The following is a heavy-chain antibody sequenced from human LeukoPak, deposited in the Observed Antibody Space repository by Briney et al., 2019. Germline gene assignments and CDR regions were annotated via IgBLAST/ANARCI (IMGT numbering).Heavy chain of an antibody. Sequence: GGSLRLSCAASGFTFSSYAMSWVRQAPGKGLEWVSAISGSGGSTYYTDSVKGRFTISRDNSKNTVSLQMNSLRGEDTAVYYCAKDSRTILEGFDYWGQGTLVTVSS. CDR2: ISGSGGST. CDR3: AKDSRTILEGFDY. J-gene: IGHJ4*02. V-gene: IGHV3-23*01. CDR1: GFTFSSYA. D-gene: IGHD3-3*01.